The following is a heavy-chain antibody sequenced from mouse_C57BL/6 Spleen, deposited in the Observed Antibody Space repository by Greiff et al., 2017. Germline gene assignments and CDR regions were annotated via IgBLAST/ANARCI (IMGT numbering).Heavy chain of an antibody. J-gene: IGHJ1*03. Sequence: QVQLQQPGAELVRPGSSVKLSCKASGYTFTSYWMHWVKQRPIQGLEWIGNIDPSDSETHYNQKFKDKATLTVDKSSSTAYMQLSSLTSEDSAVYYCARSYSSPYWYFDVWGTGTTVTVSS. CDR1: GYTFTSYW. D-gene: IGHD1-1*01. V-gene: IGHV1-52*01. CDR3: ARSYSSPYWYFDV. CDR2: IDPSDSET.